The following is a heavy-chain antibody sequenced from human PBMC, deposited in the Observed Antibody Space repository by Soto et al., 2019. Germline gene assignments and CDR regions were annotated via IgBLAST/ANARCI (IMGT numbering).Heavy chain of an antibody. D-gene: IGHD2-21*02. J-gene: IGHJ3*01. CDR1: GATYSPFIAYA. CDR2: IIPLGSSQ. Sequence: QVQLVQSGAEVKKPGSLLKVSCKASGATYSPFIAYAISWLRQAPGQGLEWMGSIIPLGSSQHYEEVFQGRATIWADSSTFTVSLELANLTSDDAAVYFCASSRDRCGGDCYSVYAAFDLWGQGKAVTVSS. CDR3: ASSRDRCGGDCYSVYAAFDL. V-gene: IGHV1-69*04.